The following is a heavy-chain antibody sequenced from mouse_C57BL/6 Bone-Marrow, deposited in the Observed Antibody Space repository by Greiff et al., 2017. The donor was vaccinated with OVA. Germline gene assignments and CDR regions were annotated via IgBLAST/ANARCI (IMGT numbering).Heavy chain of an antibody. CDR1: GYTFTSYW. V-gene: IGHV1-69*01. Sequence: QVQLQQPGAELVMPGASVKLSCKASGYTFTSYWMHWVQQRPGQGLEWIGEIDPSDSYTNYHQKFKGKSTLTVDKSSSTAYMQLSRLTSEDSAVYYLAREGGLLWCAYWGQGTLVTVSA. D-gene: IGHD1-1*01. CDR2: IDPSDSYT. CDR3: AREGGLLWCAY. J-gene: IGHJ3*01.